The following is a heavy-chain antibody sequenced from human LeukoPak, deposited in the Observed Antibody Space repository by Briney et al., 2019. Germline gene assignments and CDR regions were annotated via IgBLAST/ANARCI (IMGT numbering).Heavy chain of an antibody. D-gene: IGHD1-14*01. CDR2: MSFSGST. J-gene: IGHJ4*02. CDR1: GDSISSYY. CDR3: ARRNLQGGLDY. Sequence: PSETLSLTCTVSGDSISSYYWSWIRQPPGKGLEWIGYMSFSGSTNYNASLKSRVTMSVDIPKNRFSLKLRSVTAGDTAVYYCARRNLQGGLDYWGRGALVTVSS. V-gene: IGHV4-59*01.